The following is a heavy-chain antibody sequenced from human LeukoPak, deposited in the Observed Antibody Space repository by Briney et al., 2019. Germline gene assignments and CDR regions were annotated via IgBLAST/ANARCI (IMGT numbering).Heavy chain of an antibody. Sequence: GGSLRLSCAVSGLAFSNFAMTWVRQAPGKGLEWVASISGSGGSIYYAASVKGRFTLSRDNGQNTLFLRMTSLRVEDTATYFCASNLMATRGGLVHWGQGTLVTVSS. CDR2: ISGSGGSI. CDR3: ASNLMATRGGLVH. J-gene: IGHJ4*02. D-gene: IGHD5-12*01. V-gene: IGHV3-23*01. CDR1: GLAFSNFA.